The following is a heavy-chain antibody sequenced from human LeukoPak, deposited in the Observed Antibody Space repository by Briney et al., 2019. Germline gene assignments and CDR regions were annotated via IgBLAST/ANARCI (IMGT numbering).Heavy chain of an antibody. V-gene: IGHV1-69*13. CDR1: GGTFNTYV. D-gene: IGHD3-22*01. J-gene: IGHJ4*02. Sequence: SVKVSCKASGGTFNTYVITWVRQAPGQGLEWMGGIIPIFGTANYAQKFQGRVTITADESTSTAYMELSSLRSEDTAVYYCARWASYYYDSSGYYSWGQGTLVTVSS. CDR2: IIPIFGTA. CDR3: ARWASYYYDSSGYYS.